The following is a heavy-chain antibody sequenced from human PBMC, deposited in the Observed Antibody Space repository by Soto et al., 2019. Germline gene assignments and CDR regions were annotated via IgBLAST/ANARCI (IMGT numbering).Heavy chain of an antibody. CDR1: GFTFSSYA. Sequence: GSLRLSCAASGFTFSSYAMHWVRQAPGKGLEWVAVISYDGSNKYYADSVKGRFTISRDNSKNTLYLQMNSLRAEDTAVYYCARDKSFPTVFFDYWGQGTLVTVSS. CDR2: ISYDGSNK. D-gene: IGHD4-4*01. V-gene: IGHV3-30*04. J-gene: IGHJ4*02. CDR3: ARDKSFPTVFFDY.